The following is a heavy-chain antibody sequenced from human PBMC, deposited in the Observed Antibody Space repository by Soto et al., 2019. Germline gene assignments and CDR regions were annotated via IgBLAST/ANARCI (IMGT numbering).Heavy chain of an antibody. D-gene: IGHD2-15*01. CDR1: GFTFSSYD. J-gene: IGHJ4*02. CDR3: ATKIVAATSDY. CDR2: ISYDGSNK. V-gene: IGHV3-30*03. Sequence: HVQPVESGGAVVQPGRSLRLSCAASGFTFSSYDMHWVRQAPGKGLEWVAVISYDGSNKYYADSVKGRFTISRDNSKNTLYLQMNSLRTEDTAVYYCATKIVAATSDYWGQGTLVTVSS.